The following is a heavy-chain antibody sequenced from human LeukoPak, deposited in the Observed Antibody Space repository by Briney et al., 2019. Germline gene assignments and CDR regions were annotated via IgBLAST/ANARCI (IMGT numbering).Heavy chain of an antibody. J-gene: IGHJ5*02. CDR1: GGSITSFY. CDR3: ARGSGWYNP. CDR2: IYYSGTT. V-gene: IGHV4-59*01. Sequence: SETLSLTCTVSGGSITSFYWGWIRQPPGKGLEWIGSIYYSGTTYYNPSLKSRVTISVDTSKNQFSLKLSSVTAADTAVYFCARGSGWYNPWGQGTLVTVSS. D-gene: IGHD6-19*01.